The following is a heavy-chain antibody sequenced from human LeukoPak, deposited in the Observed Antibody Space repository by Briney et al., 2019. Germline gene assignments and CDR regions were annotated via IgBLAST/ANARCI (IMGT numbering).Heavy chain of an antibody. D-gene: IGHD3-22*01. CDR1: GFPFSIYG. J-gene: IGHJ4*02. Sequence: GRSLRLSCAASGFPFSIYGMHWVRQAPGKGLEWVAVIWYDGSNKYYADSVKGRFTISRDNSKNTLYLQMNSLRAEDTAVYYCARDGGSGYGYWGQGTLVTVSS. CDR2: IWYDGSNK. V-gene: IGHV3-33*08. CDR3: ARDGGSGYGY.